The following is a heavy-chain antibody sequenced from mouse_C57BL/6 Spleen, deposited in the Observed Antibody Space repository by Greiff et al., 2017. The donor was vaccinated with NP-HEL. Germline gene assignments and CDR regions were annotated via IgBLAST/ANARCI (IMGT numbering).Heavy chain of an antibody. CDR3: ARGDYGSSYGAMDY. V-gene: IGHV1-52*01. CDR1: GYTFTSYW. D-gene: IGHD1-1*01. Sequence: QVQLQQPGAELVRPGSSVKLSCKASGYTFTSYWMHWVKQRPIQGLEWIGNIDPSDSETHYNQKFKDKATLTVDKSSSTAYMQLSSLTSEDSAVYYCARGDYGSSYGAMDYWGQRTSVTVSS. CDR2: IDPSDSET. J-gene: IGHJ4*01.